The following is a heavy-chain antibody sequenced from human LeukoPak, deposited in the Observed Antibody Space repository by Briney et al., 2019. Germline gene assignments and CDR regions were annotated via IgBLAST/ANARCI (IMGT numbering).Heavy chain of an antibody. CDR2: ISAYNGNT. CDR1: GYTFTSYG. J-gene: IGHJ6*03. CDR3: ARAGYVWGSYRYYYYYYMDV. Sequence: GASVKVSCKASGYTFTSYGISWVRQAPGQGLEWMGWISAYNGNTNYAQKLQGRVTMTTDTSTSTAYMELRSLRSDDTAVYYCARAGYVWGSYRYYYYYYMDVWGKGTTVTVSS. V-gene: IGHV1-18*01. D-gene: IGHD3-16*02.